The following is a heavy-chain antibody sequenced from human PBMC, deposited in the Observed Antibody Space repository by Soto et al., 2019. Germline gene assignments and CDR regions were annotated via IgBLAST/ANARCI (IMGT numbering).Heavy chain of an antibody. Sequence: SVKVSCKASGGTFSSYAISWVRQAPGQGLEWMGGIIPIFGTANYAQKFQGRVTITADESTSTAYMELSSLRSEDTAVYYCARMDKRSTAMVRGYYYGMDVWGQGTTVTVSS. V-gene: IGHV1-69*13. CDR1: GGTFSSYA. CDR2: IIPIFGTA. D-gene: IGHD5-18*01. J-gene: IGHJ6*02. CDR3: ARMDKRSTAMVRGYYYGMDV.